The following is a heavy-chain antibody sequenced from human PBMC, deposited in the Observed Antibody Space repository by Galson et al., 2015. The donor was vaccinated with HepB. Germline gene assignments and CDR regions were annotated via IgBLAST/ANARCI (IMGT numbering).Heavy chain of an antibody. CDR2: IGTAGDP. CDR1: GFTFSSYD. Sequence: SLRLSCAASGFTFSSYDMHWVRQATGKGLEWVSAIGTAGDPYYQGSVKGRFTISRENAKNSLYLQMNSLRAGDTAVYYCARVSTVTTWDWYFDLWGRGTLVTVSS. J-gene: IGHJ2*01. V-gene: IGHV3-13*05. D-gene: IGHD4-17*01. CDR3: ARVSTVTTWDWYFDL.